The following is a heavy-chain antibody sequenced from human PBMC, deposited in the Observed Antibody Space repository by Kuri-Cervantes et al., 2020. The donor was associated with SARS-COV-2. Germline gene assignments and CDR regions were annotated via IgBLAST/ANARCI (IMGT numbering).Heavy chain of an antibody. V-gene: IGHV3-33*06. J-gene: IGHJ4*02. D-gene: IGHD1/OR15-1a*01. CDR3: AKCPRTGVPGTSGED. CDR2: IWYDGSNK. CDR1: GFTFSSYG. Sequence: GRSLKISCAASGFTFSSYGMHWVRQAPGKGLEWVAVIWYDGSNKYYADSVKGRFTISRDNSKNTLYLQMNSLRAEDTAVYYCAKCPRTGVPGTSGEDWGQGTLVTVSS.